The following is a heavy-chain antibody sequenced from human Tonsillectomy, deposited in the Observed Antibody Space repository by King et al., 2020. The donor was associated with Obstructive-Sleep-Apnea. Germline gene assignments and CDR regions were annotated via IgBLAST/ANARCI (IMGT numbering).Heavy chain of an antibody. CDR2: ISYDGIDK. D-gene: IGHD3-3*01. V-gene: IGHV3-30*04. CDR1: GFTFSYYA. CDR3: ARSERFLEWFIDY. J-gene: IGHJ4*02. Sequence: QLVQSGGGVGQPGRSLRLSCAASGFTFSYYAMHWVRQAPGEGLEWVAVISYDGIDKYFADSVRGRFTISRDNSKNTLYLQMNSLRAEDTAVYYCARSERFLEWFIDYWGQGTLVTVSS.